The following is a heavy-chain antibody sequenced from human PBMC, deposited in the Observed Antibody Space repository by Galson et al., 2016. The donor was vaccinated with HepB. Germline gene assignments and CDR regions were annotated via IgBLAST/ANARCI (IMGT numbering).Heavy chain of an antibody. CDR3: AKEIPYSSSQAPLTIDY. V-gene: IGHV3-23*01. CDR2: ISGSAT. CDR1: GFTFSSYA. J-gene: IGHJ4*02. Sequence: SLRLSCAASGFTFSSYAMSWVRQAPGKGLEWVSAISGSATHYADSVRGRFTISRDNSKNTLYLQLNSLRVEDTAVYYCAKEIPYSSSQAPLTIDYWGQGTLVTVSS. D-gene: IGHD6-13*01.